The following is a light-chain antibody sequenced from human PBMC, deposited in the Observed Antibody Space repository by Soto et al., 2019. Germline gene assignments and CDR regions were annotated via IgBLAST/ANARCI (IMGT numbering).Light chain of an antibody. CDR1: QSLSSN. CDR3: QKYNIAPSWT. CDR2: GAS. J-gene: IGKJ1*01. Sequence: EIVMTQSPATLSVSPWERTTLSCRASQSLSSNLAWYQQKPGQAPRLLIYGASTRATGIPARFSGGGSGTDFTPTISSLQPEDVATYYCQKYNIAPSWTFGQGTKVDIK. V-gene: IGKV3-15*01.